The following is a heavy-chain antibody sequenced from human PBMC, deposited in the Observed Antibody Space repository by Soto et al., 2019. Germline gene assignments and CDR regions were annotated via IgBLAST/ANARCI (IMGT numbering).Heavy chain of an antibody. J-gene: IGHJ4*02. CDR2: IIPIFGTA. Sequence: SVKVSCKASGGTFSSYAISWARQAPGQGLEWMGGIIPIFGTANYAQKFQGRVTITADESTSTAYMELSSLRSEDTAVYYCARGTAWLTMVRGVSYDYWGQGTLVTVSS. V-gene: IGHV1-69*13. CDR1: GGTFSSYA. D-gene: IGHD3-10*01. CDR3: ARGTAWLTMVRGVSYDY.